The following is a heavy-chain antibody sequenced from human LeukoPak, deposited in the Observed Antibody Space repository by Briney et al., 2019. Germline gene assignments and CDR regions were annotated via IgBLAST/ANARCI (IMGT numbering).Heavy chain of an antibody. CDR2: LYTSGST. D-gene: IGHD1-1*01. CDR3: ARSTPGISYYYFDY. V-gene: IGHV4-4*07. J-gene: IGHJ4*02. Sequence: PSETLSLTCTVSGGSISSYYWSWIRQPAGKGLEWIGGLYTSGSTNYNPSLKSRVTMSVDTSKNQFSLKLSSVTAADTAVYYCARSTPGISYYYFDYWGQGTLVTVSS. CDR1: GGSISSYY.